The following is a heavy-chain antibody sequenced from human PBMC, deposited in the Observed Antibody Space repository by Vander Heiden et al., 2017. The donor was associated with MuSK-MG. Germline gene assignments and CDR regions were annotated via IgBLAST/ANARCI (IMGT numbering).Heavy chain of an antibody. J-gene: IGHJ6*03. D-gene: IGHD3-10*01. V-gene: IGHV1-8*01. CDR3: ARAAGYTMLRGLIRDDYYSYYREV. CDR1: GYTFTSYD. CDR2: MNPGGNSA. Sequence: QVQLVQSGAEVKKPGASLKVSCKASGYTFTSYDIHWVRQATGQGLEWMGWMNPGGNSARFAQRFQGRGTLTRNTSINTAYMELRSLTSEDTGVYFCARAAGYTMLRGLIRDDYYSYYREVWGKGTKGTVSS.